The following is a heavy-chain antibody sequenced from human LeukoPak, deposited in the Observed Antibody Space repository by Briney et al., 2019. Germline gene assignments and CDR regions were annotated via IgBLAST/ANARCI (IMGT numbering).Heavy chain of an antibody. J-gene: IGHJ3*02. D-gene: IGHD2-2*02. CDR3: ASLIVVVPAAIAAFDI. CDR2: IYYSGST. CDR1: GGSISSYY. Sequence: SETLSLTCTVSGGSISSYYWSWIRQPPGKGLEWIGYIYYSGSTYYNPSLKSRVTISVDTSKNQFPLKLSSVTAADTAVYYCASLIVVVPAAIAAFDIWGQGTMVTVSS. V-gene: IGHV4-59*06.